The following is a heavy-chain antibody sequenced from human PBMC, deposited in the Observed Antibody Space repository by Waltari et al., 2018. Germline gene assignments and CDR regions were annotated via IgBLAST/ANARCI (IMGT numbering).Heavy chain of an antibody. V-gene: IGHV4-61*09. CDR1: GGSISSGSYY. CDR2: IYTSGST. J-gene: IGHJ3*02. D-gene: IGHD6-13*01. Sequence: QVQLQESGPGLVKPSQTLSLTCTVSGGSISSGSYYWSWIRQPAGKGLEWIGYIYTSGSTNCNPSLKSRITISVDTSKNQFSLKLRSVTAANTAVDYCAREGSSSSWSDAFDIWGQGTMVTVSS. CDR3: AREGSSSSWSDAFDI.